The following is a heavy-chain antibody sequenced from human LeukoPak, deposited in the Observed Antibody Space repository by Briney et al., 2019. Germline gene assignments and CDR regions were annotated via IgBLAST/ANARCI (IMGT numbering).Heavy chain of an antibody. CDR2: ISSSSYI. D-gene: IGHD3-16*01. V-gene: IGHV3-21*01. Sequence: GGSLRLSCAASGFTFSSYSMNWVRQAPGKGLEWVSSISSSSYIYYADSVKGRFTISRDNAKNSLYLQMNSLRAEDTAVYYCARVGDTDAFDIWGQGTMVTVSS. J-gene: IGHJ3*02. CDR3: ARVGDTDAFDI. CDR1: GFTFSSYS.